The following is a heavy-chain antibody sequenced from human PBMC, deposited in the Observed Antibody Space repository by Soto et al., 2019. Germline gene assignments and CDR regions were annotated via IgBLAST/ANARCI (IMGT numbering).Heavy chain of an antibody. J-gene: IGHJ4*02. CDR1: GFTFSSYS. CDR2: ISSSSSTI. V-gene: IGHV3-48*04. Sequence: PGGSLRLSCAASGFTFSSYSMNWVLQAPWKGLEWVSYISSSSSTIYYADSVKGRFTISGDNAKNSLYLQMNSLRAEDTAVYYCARSIIITVPQFDYWGQGCLVTVSS. D-gene: IGHD3-16*01. CDR3: ARSIIITVPQFDY.